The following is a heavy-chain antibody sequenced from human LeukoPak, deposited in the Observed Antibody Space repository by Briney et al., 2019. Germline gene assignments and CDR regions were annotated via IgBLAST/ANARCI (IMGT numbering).Heavy chain of an antibody. D-gene: IGHD3-22*01. J-gene: IGHJ3*02. CDR3: ARDESSGDSSRGVFDI. V-gene: IGHV3-48*03. CDR1: GFSVSTYG. Sequence: GGSLRLSCAASGFSVSTYGMHWVRQAPGKGLEWVSYISSSGSTTYYADSVKGRFTISRDNAKNSLYLQMNSLRAEDTAVYYCARDESSGDSSRGVFDIWGQGTMVTVSS. CDR2: ISSSGSTT.